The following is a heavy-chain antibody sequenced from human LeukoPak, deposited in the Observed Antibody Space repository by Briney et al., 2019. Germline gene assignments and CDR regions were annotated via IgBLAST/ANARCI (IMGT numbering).Heavy chain of an antibody. CDR2: ISSSSSYI. CDR3: ARGDYGGNPAFYDY. CDR1: GFTFSSYS. V-gene: IGHV3-21*01. D-gene: IGHD4-23*01. J-gene: IGHJ4*02. Sequence: PGGSLRLSCAASGFTFSSYSMNWVRQAPGNGLEWVSSISSSSSYIYYADSVKGRFTISRDNAKNSLYLQMNSLRAEDTAVYYCARGDYGGNPAFYDYWGQGTLVTVSS.